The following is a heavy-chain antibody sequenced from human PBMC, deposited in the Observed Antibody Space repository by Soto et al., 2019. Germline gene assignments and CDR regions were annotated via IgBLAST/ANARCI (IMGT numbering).Heavy chain of an antibody. J-gene: IGHJ5*02. D-gene: IGHD1-7*01. V-gene: IGHV4-39*01. Sequence: PSETLSLTCTVSGGSISSSSYYWGWIRQPPGKGLEWIGSIYYSGRTYYNPSLKSRVTISVDTSKNQSSLKLSSVTAADTAVYYCARRSATTFGRSWFDPWGQGTLVTVSS. CDR2: IYYSGRT. CDR3: ARRSATTFGRSWFDP. CDR1: GGSISSSSYY.